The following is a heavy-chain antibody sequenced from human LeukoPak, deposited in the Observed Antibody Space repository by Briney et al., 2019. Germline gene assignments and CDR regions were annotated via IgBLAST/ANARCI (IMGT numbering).Heavy chain of an antibody. CDR1: GYTFTGYY. V-gene: IGHV1-2*02. J-gene: IGHJ4*02. CDR2: INPNSGGT. D-gene: IGHD6-6*01. CDR3: AKLEGSSSF. Sequence: ASVKVSCKASGYTFTGYYMHWVRQAPGQGLEWMGWINPNSGGTNYAQKFQGRVTMTTDTSTSTAYMELRSLRSDDTAVYYCAKLEGSSSFWGQGTLVTVSS.